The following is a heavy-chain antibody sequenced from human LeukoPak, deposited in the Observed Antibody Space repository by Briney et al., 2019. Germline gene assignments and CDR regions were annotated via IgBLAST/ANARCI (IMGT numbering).Heavy chain of an antibody. CDR3: ARGRGGGGSSNNWFDP. CDR2: IYYSGTT. CDR1: GGSISSYY. V-gene: IGHV4-59*12. Sequence: PSETVSLICTVSGGSISSYYWSWIRQPPGKGLEWIGYIYYSGTTNYNPSLKSRVTISVDTSKNQFSLNLISVTAADTAVYFCARGRGGGGSSNNWFDPWGQGTLVTVSS. J-gene: IGHJ5*02. D-gene: IGHD2-15*01.